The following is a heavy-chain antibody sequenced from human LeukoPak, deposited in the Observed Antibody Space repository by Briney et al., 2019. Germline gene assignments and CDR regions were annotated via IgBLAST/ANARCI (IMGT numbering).Heavy chain of an antibody. CDR1: GFIFRNYA. CDR2: ITGSGDTT. V-gene: IGHV3-23*01. CDR3: AKWGDYDILTGYYVSDF. J-gene: IGHJ4*02. Sequence: GGSLRLSCAASGFIFRNYAMSWVRQAPGKGLEWVSDITGSGDTTYYADSVKRRFTISRDNSKNTLYVEMNTLRAEDTAVYYCAKWGDYDILTGYYVSDFWGQGTLVTVSS. D-gene: IGHD3-9*01.